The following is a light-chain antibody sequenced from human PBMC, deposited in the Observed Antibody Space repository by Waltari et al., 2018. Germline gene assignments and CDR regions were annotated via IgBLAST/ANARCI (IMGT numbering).Light chain of an antibody. Sequence: QSALTQPASVSGSPGQSVTISCIGASSDVGGYDIVSWYQHHPGNAPKLIISDVSKRPSGVSDRFSGSKSGDTASLTISGLQFEDEADYYCCSYAGNYVWVFGGGTRLTVL. CDR2: DVS. CDR1: SSDVGGYDI. V-gene: IGLV2-23*02. CDR3: CSYAGNYVWV. J-gene: IGLJ3*02.